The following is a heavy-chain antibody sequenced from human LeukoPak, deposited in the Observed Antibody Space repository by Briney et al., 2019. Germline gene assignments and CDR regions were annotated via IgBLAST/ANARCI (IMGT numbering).Heavy chain of an antibody. CDR2: ISAYNGNT. CDR1: GYTFTSYG. Sequence: ASVKVSCKASGYTFTSYGISWVRQAPGQGLEWMGWISAYNGNTNYAQKLQGRVTMTTDTSTSTAYMELRSLRSEDTAVYYCARETYYYDSSGPENLDYWGQGTLVTVSS. V-gene: IGHV1-18*01. CDR3: ARETYYYDSSGPENLDY. D-gene: IGHD3-22*01. J-gene: IGHJ4*02.